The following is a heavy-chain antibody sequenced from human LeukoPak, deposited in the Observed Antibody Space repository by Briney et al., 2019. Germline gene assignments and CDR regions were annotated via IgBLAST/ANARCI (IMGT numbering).Heavy chain of an antibody. D-gene: IGHD1-26*01. J-gene: IGHJ4*02. CDR3: ARDLSSREFYY. Sequence: ASVTVSCKSSGCTFTDEYIHWVRQAPGQGLEWMGWINPYSGATSSAQKFRGRVTMTRDTSITTAYIELSRLGSDDTALYYCARDLSSREFYYWGQGTLVTVSS. CDR1: GCTFTDEY. V-gene: IGHV1-2*02. CDR2: INPYSGAT.